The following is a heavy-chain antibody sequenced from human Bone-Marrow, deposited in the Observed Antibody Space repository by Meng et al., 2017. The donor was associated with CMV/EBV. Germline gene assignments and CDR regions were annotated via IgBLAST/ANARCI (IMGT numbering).Heavy chain of an antibody. CDR3: ARDPGSGWYEY. D-gene: IGHD6-19*01. J-gene: IGHJ4*02. Sequence: LSCAPSGFTFSSYAMHWVRQAPGKGLEWVAVISYDGSNKYYADSVKGRFTISRDNSKNTLYLQMNSLRAEDTAVYYCARDPGSGWYEYWGQGTLVTVSS. V-gene: IGHV3-30-3*01. CDR1: GFTFSSYA. CDR2: ISYDGSNK.